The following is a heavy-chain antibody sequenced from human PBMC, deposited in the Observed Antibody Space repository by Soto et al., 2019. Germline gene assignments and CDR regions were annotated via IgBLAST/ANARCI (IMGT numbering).Heavy chain of an antibody. V-gene: IGHV4-39*01. D-gene: IGHD6-19*01. CDR3: ARLAGGQWLVLGYFDY. Sequence: ETLSLTCTVSGGSISSSSYYWGWIRQPPGKGLEWMGSIYYSGSTYYNPYLKSRVTISVDTSKNQFSLKLSSVTAADTAVYYCARLAGGQWLVLGYFDYWGQGTLVTVSS. CDR1: GGSISSSSYY. CDR2: IYYSGST. J-gene: IGHJ4*02.